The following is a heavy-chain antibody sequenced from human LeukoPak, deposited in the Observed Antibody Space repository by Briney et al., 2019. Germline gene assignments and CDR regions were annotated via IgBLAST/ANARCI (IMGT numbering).Heavy chain of an antibody. J-gene: IGHJ4*02. CDR2: ISYDGSNK. CDR3: ARVADFWSGYYDY. V-gene: IGHV3-30-3*01. Sequence: QAGGSLRLSCAASGFTFSSYAKHWVRQAPGKGLEWVAVISYDGSNKYYADSVKGRFTISRDNSKNTLYLQMNSLRAEDTAVYYCARVADFWSGYYDYWGQGTLVTVSS. CDR1: GFTFSSYA. D-gene: IGHD3-3*01.